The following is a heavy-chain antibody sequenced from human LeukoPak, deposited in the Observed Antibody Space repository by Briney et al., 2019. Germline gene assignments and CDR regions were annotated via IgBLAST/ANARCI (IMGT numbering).Heavy chain of an antibody. Sequence: PGGSLRLSCGASGFSFSSYGMHWVRQAPGRGLEWVAVIWYEGTNKYYADSVKGRFSIFRDDSKNTLYLQMSSLRAEDTAVYYCARQGGLGTYAAGSWFDPWGQGTLVTVSS. CDR2: IWYEGTNK. CDR1: GFSFSSYG. CDR3: ARQGGLGTYAAGSWFDP. J-gene: IGHJ5*02. V-gene: IGHV3-33*01. D-gene: IGHD7-27*01.